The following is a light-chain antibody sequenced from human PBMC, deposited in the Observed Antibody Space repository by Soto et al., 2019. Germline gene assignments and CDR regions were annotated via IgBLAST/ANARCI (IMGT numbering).Light chain of an antibody. V-gene: IGKV1-6*01. CDR3: LQDYNYPLT. CDR1: QGISNY. J-gene: IGKJ4*01. CDR2: AAS. Sequence: IQMTQSPSSLSASVGDRVTITCRASQGISNYLGWYQTAPGKAPKILIYAASSLQSGVPSRLSGSGSGTDFTLTISRLQPEDVATYYGLQDYNYPLTFGGGTKVDIK.